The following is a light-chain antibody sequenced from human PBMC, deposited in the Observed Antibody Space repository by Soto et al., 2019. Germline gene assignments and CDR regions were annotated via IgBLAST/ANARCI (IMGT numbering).Light chain of an antibody. CDR3: QQYGSSLIT. Sequence: EIVLTHSPGTLSLSPGERATLSCSASQSVSSSYLAWYQQKPGQAPRLLIYGASSRATGIPDRFSGSGSGTDFTLTISRLEPEDFAVYYCQQYGSSLITFGQGTRLEIK. V-gene: IGKV3-20*01. CDR2: GAS. CDR1: QSVSSSY. J-gene: IGKJ5*01.